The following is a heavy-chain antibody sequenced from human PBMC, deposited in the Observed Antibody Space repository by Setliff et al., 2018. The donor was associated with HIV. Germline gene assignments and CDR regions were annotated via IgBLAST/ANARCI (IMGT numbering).Heavy chain of an antibody. CDR1: GFTFSSYE. CDR3: ARAPVGIVSSGWLPYYFDF. CDR2: ISSSDSTI. V-gene: IGHV3-48*03. D-gene: IGHD6-19*01. J-gene: IGHJ4*02. Sequence: PGGSLRLSCAASGFTFSSYEMNWVRQAPGKGLEWISYISSSDSTIYYTDSVKGRFTISRDNAKNSLYLQMNSLRAEDTAVYHCARAPVGIVSSGWLPYYFDFWGQGTLVTVSS.